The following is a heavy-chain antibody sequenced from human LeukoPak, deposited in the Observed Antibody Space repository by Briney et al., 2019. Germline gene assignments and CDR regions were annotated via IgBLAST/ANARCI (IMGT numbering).Heavy chain of an antibody. CDR2: ISYDGSSR. CDR3: ATTGSFVFDY. D-gene: IGHD1-14*01. CDR1: GFTFSGHV. V-gene: IGHV3-30*04. J-gene: IGHJ4*02. Sequence: GGSLRLSCAVSGFTFSGHVMHWVRQAPGKGLEWVATISYDGSSRYYADSVKGPFTISRDNSKNTLYLQMHSPRPEDTAIYYCATTGSFVFDYWGQGTLVTVSS.